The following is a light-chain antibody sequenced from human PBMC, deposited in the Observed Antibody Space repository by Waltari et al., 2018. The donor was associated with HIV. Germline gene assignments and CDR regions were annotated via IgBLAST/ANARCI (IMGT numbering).Light chain of an antibody. CDR1: TSDAGGYIF. V-gene: IGLV2-11*01. J-gene: IGLJ3*02. CDR3: CSYAGSYTWV. Sequence: QSALTQSRSVSGSPGQSVTISCTGPTSDAGGYIFVFWYQQHPGKVPKLMIYDVNKRPSGVPDRFSGSKSANTASLTISGLQAEDEADYYCCSYAGSYTWVFGGGTKLTVL. CDR2: DVN.